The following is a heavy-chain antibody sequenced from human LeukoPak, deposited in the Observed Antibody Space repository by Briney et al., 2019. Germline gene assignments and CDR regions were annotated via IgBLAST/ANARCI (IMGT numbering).Heavy chain of an antibody. J-gene: IGHJ4*02. CDR1: GGSFSGYY. V-gene: IGHV4-34*01. CDR3: ARGPLTQG. CDR2: INHSGST. Sequence: PSETLSLTCAVYGGSFSGYYWSWIRQPPGKGLEWIGEINHSGSTNYNPSLKSRVTISVDTSKNQFSLKLSSVTAADTAVYYCARGPLTQGWGQGTLVTVSS.